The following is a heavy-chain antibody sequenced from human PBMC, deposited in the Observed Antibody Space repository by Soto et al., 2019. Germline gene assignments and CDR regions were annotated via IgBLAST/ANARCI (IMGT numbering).Heavy chain of an antibody. CDR3: VRAAGSGSGAFDI. D-gene: IGHD3-22*01. CDR1: GGTFSSYA. J-gene: IGHJ3*02. V-gene: IGHV1-69*13. Sequence: ASVKVSCKASGGTFSSYAISWVRQAPGQGLEWMGGIIPIFGTANYAQKFQGRVTITADESTSTAYMERSSLRSEDTAVYYCVRAAGSGSGAFDIWGQGTMVTVSS. CDR2: IIPIFGTA.